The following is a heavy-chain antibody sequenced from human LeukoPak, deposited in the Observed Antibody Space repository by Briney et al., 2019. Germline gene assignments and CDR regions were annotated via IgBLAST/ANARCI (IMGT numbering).Heavy chain of an antibody. CDR3: VRVSSECSDDSCFLDY. D-gene: IGHD2-15*01. J-gene: IGHJ4*02. CDR2: TPYSGSS. V-gene: IGHV4-59*11. Sequence: PSAPLSIPCTVPGGSTTGHFSSWFRQPPGKGLELSGHTPYSGSSFYKPSLTSRVTISLDTYRNEYSLRLTSVTAPGTDAYFSVRVSSECSDDSCFLDYWGQGMLVTVSS. CDR1: GGSTTGHF.